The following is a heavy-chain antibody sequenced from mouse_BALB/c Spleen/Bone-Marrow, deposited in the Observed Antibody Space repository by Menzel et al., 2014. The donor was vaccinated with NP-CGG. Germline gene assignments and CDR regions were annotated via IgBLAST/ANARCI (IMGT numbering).Heavy chain of an antibody. CDR1: GYTFTNYW. V-gene: IGHV1-87*01. CDR2: IFPGDGDT. D-gene: IGHD2-4*01. Sequence: QVQLKQSGAELARPGASVKLSCKASGYTFTNYWMHWVKRRPGQGLEWIGTIFPGDGDTRYTQKFEGKATLTADKSSTTAYMQLSSLASEDSAVYYCTRGGITTSPFAYWGQGTLVTVSA. CDR3: TRGGITTSPFAY. J-gene: IGHJ3*01.